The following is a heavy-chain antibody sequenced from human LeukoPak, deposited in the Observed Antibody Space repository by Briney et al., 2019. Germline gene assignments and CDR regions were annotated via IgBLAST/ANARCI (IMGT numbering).Heavy chain of an antibody. CDR3: ARGIADPYSFDS. CDR2: IYSTGST. V-gene: IGHV4-4*07. J-gene: IGHJ4*02. D-gene: IGHD6-13*01. Sequence: SETLSLTCTVSGGSINFYYWSWIRQPAGKELEWIGRIYSTGSTNYSPSLKSRVTMSVDKSKNQFSLNLSSVTAADTAVYYCARGIADPYSFDSWGQGTLVTVSS. CDR1: GGSINFYY.